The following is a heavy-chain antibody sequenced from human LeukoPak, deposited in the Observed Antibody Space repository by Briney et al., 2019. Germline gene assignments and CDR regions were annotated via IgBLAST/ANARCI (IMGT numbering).Heavy chain of an antibody. CDR2: IYYSGST. J-gene: IGHJ3*02. CDR3: ASSKRESRYYDSSGYTHAFDI. CDR1: GGSISSYY. Sequence: KPSETLSLTYTVSGGSISSYYWSWIRQPPGKGLEWIGYIYYSGSTNYNPSLKSRVTISVDTSKNQFSLKLSSVTAADTAVYYCASSKRESRYYDSSGYTHAFDIWGQGTMVTVSS. D-gene: IGHD3-22*01. V-gene: IGHV4-59*08.